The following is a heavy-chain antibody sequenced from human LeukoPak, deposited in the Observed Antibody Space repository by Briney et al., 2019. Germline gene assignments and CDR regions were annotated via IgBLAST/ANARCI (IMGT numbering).Heavy chain of an antibody. V-gene: IGHV1-18*01. CDR1: GYTFTSYG. Sequence: ASVKVSCKASGYTFTSYGISWVRQAPGQGLEWMGWISTYSDDTDYAQRLQGRVTMTTDTSTSTAHMELTSLRSDDTAVYYCARVLPGYCYSTSCYAYEYWGQGSLVTVSS. J-gene: IGHJ4*02. D-gene: IGHD2-2*01. CDR3: ARVLPGYCYSTSCYAYEY. CDR2: ISTYSDDT.